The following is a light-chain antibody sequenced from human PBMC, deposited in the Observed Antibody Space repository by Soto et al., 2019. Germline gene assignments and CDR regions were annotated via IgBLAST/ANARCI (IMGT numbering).Light chain of an antibody. CDR3: QQYNSYLWT. CDR1: QSISNW. J-gene: IGKJ1*01. V-gene: IGKV1-5*01. Sequence: DIQMTQSPSTLSASVGDRVTITCRASQSISNWLAWYQQKPGKAPRLLIYDASSLERGVPSRFSGSGSGTEFTLTISSLQPDDFATYYCQQYNSYLWTFGQGTKVAVK. CDR2: DAS.